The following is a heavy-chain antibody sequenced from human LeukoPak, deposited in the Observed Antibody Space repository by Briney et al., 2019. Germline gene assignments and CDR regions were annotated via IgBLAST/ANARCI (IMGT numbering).Heavy chain of an antibody. Sequence: GGSLRLSCAASGFTVSSNYMSWVRQAPGKGLEWVSVIYSGGSTYYADSVKGRFTISRDNSKNTLYLQMNSLRAEDTAVYSCAREVSIPAAATRFDYWGQGTLVTVSS. CDR3: AREVSIPAAATRFDY. V-gene: IGHV3-53*01. CDR1: GFTVSSNY. CDR2: IYSGGST. D-gene: IGHD6-13*01. J-gene: IGHJ4*02.